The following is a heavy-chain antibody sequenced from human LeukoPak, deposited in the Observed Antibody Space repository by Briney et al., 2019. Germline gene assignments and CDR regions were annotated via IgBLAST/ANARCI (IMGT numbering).Heavy chain of an antibody. CDR3: AKKPVGLDY. CDR1: GFTFSSYA. V-gene: IGHV3-30-3*02. Sequence: GRSLRLSCAASGFTFSSYAMHWVRQAPGKGLEWVAVISYDGSNKYYADSVKGRFTISRDNSKNTLYLQMNSLRAEDTAVYYCAKKPVGLDYWGQGTLVTVSS. J-gene: IGHJ4*02. CDR2: ISYDGSNK.